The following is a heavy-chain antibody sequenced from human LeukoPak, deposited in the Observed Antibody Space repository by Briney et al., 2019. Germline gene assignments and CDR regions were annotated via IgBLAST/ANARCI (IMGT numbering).Heavy chain of an antibody. CDR2: MNPNSGNT. D-gene: IGHD3-22*01. J-gene: IGHJ5*02. CDR1: GYTFTSYD. CDR3: ARDQDSSGRNWFDP. V-gene: IGHV1-8*03. Sequence: ASVKVSCKASGYTFTSYDINWVRQATGQGLEWMGWMNPNSGNTDYAQKFQGRVTITRNTSISTAYMELSSLRSEDTAVYYCARDQDSSGRNWFDPWGQGTLVTVSS.